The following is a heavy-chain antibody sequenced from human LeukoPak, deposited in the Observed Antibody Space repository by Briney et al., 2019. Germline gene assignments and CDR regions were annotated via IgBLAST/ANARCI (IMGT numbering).Heavy chain of an antibody. J-gene: IGHJ4*02. Sequence: SETLSLTCTVSGGSISSSIYYWGWIRQPPGKGLEWIGSIYYSGSTYYNPSLKSRVTISVDTSKNQFSLKLSSVTAADTAVYYCASYYGGNSNFDYWGQGTLVTVSS. CDR2: IYYSGST. CDR3: ASYYGGNSNFDY. CDR1: GGSISSSIYY. V-gene: IGHV4-39*01. D-gene: IGHD4-23*01.